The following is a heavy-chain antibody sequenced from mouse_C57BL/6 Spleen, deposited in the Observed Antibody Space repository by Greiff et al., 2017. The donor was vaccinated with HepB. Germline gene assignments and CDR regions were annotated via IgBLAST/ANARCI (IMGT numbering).Heavy chain of an antibody. CDR1: GFTFSSYA. D-gene: IGHD1-1*01. V-gene: IGHV5-4*03. CDR2: ISDGGSYT. J-gene: IGHJ4*01. CDR3: ARSFITTVVATSEAMDY. Sequence: EVKLMESGGGLVKPGGSLKLSCAASGFTFSSYAMSWVRQTPEKRLEWVATISDGGSYTYYPDNVKGRFTISRDNAKNNLYLQMSHLKSEDTAMYYCARSFITTVVATSEAMDYWGQGTSVTVSS.